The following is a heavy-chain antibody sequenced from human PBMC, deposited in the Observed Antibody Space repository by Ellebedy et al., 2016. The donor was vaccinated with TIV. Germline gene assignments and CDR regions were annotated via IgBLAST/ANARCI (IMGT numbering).Heavy chain of an antibody. CDR1: GVFINSYF. V-gene: IGHV4-59*01. J-gene: IGHJ6*02. D-gene: IGHD5-18*01. CDR3: ARGPTDTAKYSYYGMDV. Sequence: SETLSLTCSVSGVFINSYFWGWIRQPPGKGLEWIGSVYHSGDTKYSPSLKSRVTMSVDTSKSQISLKLTSVSAADTAVYYCARGPTDTAKYSYYGMDVWGQGTTVIVS. CDR2: VYHSGDT.